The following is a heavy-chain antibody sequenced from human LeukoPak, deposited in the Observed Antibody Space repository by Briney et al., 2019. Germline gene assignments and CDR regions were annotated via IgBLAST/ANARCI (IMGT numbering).Heavy chain of an antibody. V-gene: IGHV4-39*01. CDR3: ARSPSILAAAGSAWFDP. CDR2: IYYSGIT. CDR1: GGSISSSSYY. Sequence: AETLSLTCTVSGGSISSSSYYWGWIRQPPGKGLEWIGSIYYSGITYYNPSLKSRVTISVDTSKNQFSLKLSSVTAADTAVYYCARSPSILAAAGSAWFDPWGQGTLVTVSS. J-gene: IGHJ5*02. D-gene: IGHD6-13*01.